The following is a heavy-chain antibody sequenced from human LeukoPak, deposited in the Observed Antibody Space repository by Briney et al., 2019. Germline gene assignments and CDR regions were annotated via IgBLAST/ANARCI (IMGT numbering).Heavy chain of an antibody. CDR2: IHYSGRT. V-gene: IGHV4-59*08. CDR1: GGSISNYY. Sequence: SETLSLTCTVSGGSISNYYWSWIRQPPGKGLEWIGYIHYSGRTKYDPSLESRVTISVDTSKNQFSLKVSSVTAPDTAIYYCARHQDGYGDYFDFWGQGILVTVS. J-gene: IGHJ4*02. CDR3: ARHQDGYGDYFDF. D-gene: IGHD5-24*01.